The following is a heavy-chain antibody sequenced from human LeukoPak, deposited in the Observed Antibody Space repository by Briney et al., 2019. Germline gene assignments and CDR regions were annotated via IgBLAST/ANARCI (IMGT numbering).Heavy chain of an antibody. CDR1: GFTFSSYA. V-gene: IGHV3-23*01. CDR3: AKALTYYYDSSGQRGAFDI. Sequence: PGGSLRLSCAASGFTFSSYAMSWVRQAPGKGLEWVSAISGSGGSTYYADSVKGRFTISRDNSKNTLYLQMNSLRAEDTAVYYCAKALTYYYDSSGQRGAFDIWGQGTMVTVSS. CDR2: ISGSGGST. D-gene: IGHD3-22*01. J-gene: IGHJ3*02.